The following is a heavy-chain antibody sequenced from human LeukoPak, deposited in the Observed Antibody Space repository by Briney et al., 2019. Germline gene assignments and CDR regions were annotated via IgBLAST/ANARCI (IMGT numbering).Heavy chain of an antibody. CDR1: GYTFTGYY. J-gene: IGHJ4*02. CDR3: GRTHNFDY. CDR2: INPNSGGI. Sequence: ASVKVSCKASGYTFTGYYIHWVRQASGQGLEWLGYINPNSGGIHYAQNFQGRVTMTIDTSISTAYMELSRLRSDDTAVYYCGRTHNFDYWGQGTLVTVSS. V-gene: IGHV1-2*02.